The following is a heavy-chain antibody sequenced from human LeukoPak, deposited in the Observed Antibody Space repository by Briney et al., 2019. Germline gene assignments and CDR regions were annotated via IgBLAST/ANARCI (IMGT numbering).Heavy chain of an antibody. V-gene: IGHV4-34*01. CDR3: AAQDVNWFDP. D-gene: IGHD2-15*01. J-gene: IGHJ5*02. CDR1: GGSFSGYY. CDR2: INHSGST. Sequence: SETLSLTCAVYGGSFSGYYWSWIRQPPGKGLEWIGEINHSGSTNYNPSLKSRVTISVDTSKNQFSLKLSSVTAADTAVYYCAAQDVNWFDPWGQGTLVTVSS.